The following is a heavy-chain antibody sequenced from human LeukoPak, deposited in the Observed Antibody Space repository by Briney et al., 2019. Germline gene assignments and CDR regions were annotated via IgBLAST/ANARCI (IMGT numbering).Heavy chain of an antibody. CDR1: GFTFDDYA. D-gene: IGHD4-17*01. Sequence: GRSLRLSCAASGFTFDDYAMHWVRQAPGKGLEWVSGISWNSGSIGYADSVKGRFTISRDNAKNSLYLQMNSLRAEDTALYYCAKDRLDYGDYSGDAFDIWGQGTMVTVPS. J-gene: IGHJ3*02. CDR2: ISWNSGSI. V-gene: IGHV3-9*01. CDR3: AKDRLDYGDYSGDAFDI.